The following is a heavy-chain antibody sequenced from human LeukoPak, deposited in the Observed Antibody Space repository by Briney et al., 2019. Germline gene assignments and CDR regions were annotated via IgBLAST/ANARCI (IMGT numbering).Heavy chain of an antibody. CDR2: INDSGSI. V-gene: IGHV4-34*01. CDR1: GGSFSGDY. J-gene: IGHJ4*02. Sequence: SETLSLTCAVYGGSFSGDYWIWIRQSPGKGLEWIGEINDSGSINYNPSLKSRVTISVDASKNQFSLKLSSVTAADTAVYYCATRGYYYVSDYWGQGTLVTVSS. D-gene: IGHD3-22*01. CDR3: ATRGYYYVSDY.